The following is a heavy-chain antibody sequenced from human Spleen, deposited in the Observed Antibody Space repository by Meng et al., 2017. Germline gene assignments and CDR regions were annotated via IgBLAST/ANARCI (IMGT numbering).Heavy chain of an antibody. CDR3: ARVSAYYYDSSGLRTFDY. CDR1: GFAFGSYA. V-gene: IGHV3-21*01. CDR2: IGAGGTST. Sequence: GGSLRLSCAASGFAFGSYAMTWVRQAPGKGLEWVSTIGAGGTSTYYADSVKGRFTISRDNAKNSLYLQMNSLRAEDTAVYYCARVSAYYYDSSGLRTFDYWGQGTLVTVSS. J-gene: IGHJ4*02. D-gene: IGHD3-22*01.